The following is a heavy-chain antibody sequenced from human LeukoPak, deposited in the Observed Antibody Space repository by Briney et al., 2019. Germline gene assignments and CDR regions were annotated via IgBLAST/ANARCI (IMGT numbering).Heavy chain of an antibody. CDR1: GFTFSSYA. D-gene: IGHD3-9*01. V-gene: IGHV3-23*01. Sequence: QSGGSLRLSCAASGFTFSSYAMSWVRQAPGEGLEWVSTISPSGGSKFYAAPVKGRFTIFRANSKNTLYLQMNSLRVDDTAVYYCAKDRDILTGYSFDYWGQGDLVTVSS. CDR2: ISPSGGSK. CDR3: AKDRDILTGYSFDY. J-gene: IGHJ4*02.